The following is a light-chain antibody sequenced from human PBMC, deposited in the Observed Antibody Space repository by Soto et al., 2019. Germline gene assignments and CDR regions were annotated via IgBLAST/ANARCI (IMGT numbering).Light chain of an antibody. CDR3: QQYNNWPLT. V-gene: IGKV3-15*01. Sequence: EIVMTQSPATLSVSPGERATLSCRASQSVSSNLDWYQQKPGQAPRLLIYGASTRATGIPARFSGSGSGTEFTLTISSLQSEDFAVYYCQQYNNWPLTFSGGTKVEIK. CDR1: QSVSSN. J-gene: IGKJ4*01. CDR2: GAS.